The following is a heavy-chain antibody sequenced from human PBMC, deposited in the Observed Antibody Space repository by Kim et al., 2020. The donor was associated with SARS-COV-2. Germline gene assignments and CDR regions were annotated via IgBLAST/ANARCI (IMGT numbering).Heavy chain of an antibody. D-gene: IGHD3-22*01. CDR2: ISYDGSNK. CDR1: GFTFSSYG. J-gene: IGHJ3*02. CDR3: ASGSVVVITRDAFDI. Sequence: GGSLRLSCAASGFTFSSYGMHWVRQAPGKGLEWVAVISYDGSNKYYADSVKGRFTISRDNSKNTLYLQMNSLRAEDTAVYYCASGSVVVITRDAFDIWGQGTMVTVSS. V-gene: IGHV3-33*05.